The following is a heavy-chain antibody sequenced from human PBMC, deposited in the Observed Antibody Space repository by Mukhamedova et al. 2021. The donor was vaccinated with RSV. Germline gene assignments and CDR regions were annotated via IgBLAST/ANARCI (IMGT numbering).Heavy chain of an antibody. V-gene: IGHV1-8*01. CDR2: MNPNSGNT. D-gene: IGHD3-16*02. J-gene: IGHJ4*01. Sequence: QATGQGLEWMGWMNPNSGNTGYAQKFQGRVTMTRNTSISTAYMELSSLRSEDTAVYYCARVRRGPGYDYVWGGYRYGRYYFDYWG. CDR3: ARVRRGPGYDYVWGGYRYGRYYFDY.